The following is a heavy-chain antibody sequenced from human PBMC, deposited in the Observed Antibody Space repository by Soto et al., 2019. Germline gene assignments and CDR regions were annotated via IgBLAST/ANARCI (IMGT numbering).Heavy chain of an antibody. J-gene: IGHJ4*02. V-gene: IGHV1-3*01. CDR2: INAGNGNT. CDR3: ARDDEGWSDCDLGY. D-gene: IGHD2-21*01. CDR1: GYTFTRYA. Sequence: ASVKVSCKASGYTFTRYAMHWVRQAPGQRLEWMGWINAGNGNTKYSQKFQGRVTITRDTSASTAYMELNSLRVEDTAVYYCARDDEGWSDCDLGYWGQGVQVTVSS.